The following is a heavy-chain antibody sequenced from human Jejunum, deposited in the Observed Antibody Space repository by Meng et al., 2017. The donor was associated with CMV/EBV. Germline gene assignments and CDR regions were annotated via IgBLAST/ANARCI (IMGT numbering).Heavy chain of an antibody. J-gene: IGHJ6*02. CDR2: IYSGGST. D-gene: IGHD5/OR15-5a*01. CDR3: AKGQSTDLGYYYDIDV. V-gene: IGHV4-4*07. CDR1: GDSTSNYY. Sequence: QVHLKEAGPGRVHPSETVSLMCTVSGDSTSNYYWNWIRQPAGKALEWVGRIYSGGSTNYNPSLKGRVTMSVDTSKNQISLRLTSVTAADTAMYFCAKGQSTDLGYYYDIDVWGHGTLVTASS.